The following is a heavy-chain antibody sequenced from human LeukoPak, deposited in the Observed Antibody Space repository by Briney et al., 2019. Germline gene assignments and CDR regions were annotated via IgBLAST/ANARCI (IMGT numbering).Heavy chain of an antibody. D-gene: IGHD5-24*01. CDR2: IGSNILTT. Sequence: GGSLRLSCVGSGFIFGTYSMNWVRQAPGKRLEWVSYIGSNILTTHYSDSVKGRFTISRDNVKNSLYLQMSSLRGDDTAVYYCARSHDGFDHWGQGTLVTVSS. J-gene: IGHJ5*02. CDR3: ARSHDGFDH. CDR1: GFIFGTYS. V-gene: IGHV3-48*01.